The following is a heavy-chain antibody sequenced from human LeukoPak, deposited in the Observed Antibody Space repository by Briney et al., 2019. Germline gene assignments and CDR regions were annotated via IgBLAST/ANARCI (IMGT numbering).Heavy chain of an antibody. J-gene: IGHJ4*02. Sequence: ASVKVSCKASGYTFTGYYMHWVRQAPGQGLEWMGWISTYNGNTNYAQKLQGRVSMTTDTSTSTAYMDLRSLRSDDTAVYYCARDTDHYFDYWGQGTLVTVSS. CDR2: ISTYNGNT. CDR3: ARDTDHYFDY. CDR1: GYTFTGYY. D-gene: IGHD2-8*02. V-gene: IGHV1-18*04.